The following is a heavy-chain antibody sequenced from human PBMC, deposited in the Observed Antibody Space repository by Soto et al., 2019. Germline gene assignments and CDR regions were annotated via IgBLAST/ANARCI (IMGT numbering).Heavy chain of an antibody. D-gene: IGHD6-19*01. CDR3: ARGGSSDWQVAFDF. CDR2: VNHNGRN. CDR1: GGSFSGYF. Sequence: LTCAVYGGSFSGYFWNWIRQTPGKGLEWIGKVNHNGRNNYNPSLKSRVTISLDMSKNQISLKLTSVTAADTAVYYCARGGSSDWQVAFDFWGQGTMVTVS. J-gene: IGHJ3*01. V-gene: IGHV4-34*01.